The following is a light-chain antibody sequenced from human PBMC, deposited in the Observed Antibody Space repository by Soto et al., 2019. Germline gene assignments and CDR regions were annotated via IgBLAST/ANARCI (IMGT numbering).Light chain of an antibody. CDR3: LQHFRYPWT. V-gene: IGKV1-17*03. CDR2: AAS. Sequence: DIQMTQSPSAMSASVGDRVTITCRASQDISNFLAWFQQKPGKVPERLIYAASSLQSGVPSRCGGSGAGTEFTLTIRGLQPEYFATYYCLQHFRYPWTFGQGTKVEIK. CDR1: QDISNF. J-gene: IGKJ1*01.